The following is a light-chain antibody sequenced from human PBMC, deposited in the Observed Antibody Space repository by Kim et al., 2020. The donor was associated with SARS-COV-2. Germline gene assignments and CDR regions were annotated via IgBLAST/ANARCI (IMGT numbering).Light chain of an antibody. J-gene: IGLJ3*02. V-gene: IGLV3-1*01. Sequence: SYELTQRPSVSVSPGQTASITCSGDKLGDKYASWYQQKPGQSPVLVIYQDRKRPSGIPERFSGSNSGNTATLTISGTQAMDEADYYCQAWDSSTWVFGGGTQLTVL. CDR3: QAWDSSTWV. CDR2: QDR. CDR1: KLGDKY.